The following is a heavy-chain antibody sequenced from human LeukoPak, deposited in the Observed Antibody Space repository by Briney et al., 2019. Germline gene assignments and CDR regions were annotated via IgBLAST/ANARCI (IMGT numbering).Heavy chain of an antibody. Sequence: RGSLRLSCAASGFTFSSYGMHWVRQAPGKGLEWVALIFYDGSNNYYADSVKGRFTISRDNSKNTLYLQMNSLRAEDTAVYYCAGGTYALDFWGQGTLVTVSS. CDR1: GFTFSSYG. V-gene: IGHV3-33*01. J-gene: IGHJ4*02. CDR2: IFYDGSNN. D-gene: IGHD4-17*01. CDR3: AGGTYALDF.